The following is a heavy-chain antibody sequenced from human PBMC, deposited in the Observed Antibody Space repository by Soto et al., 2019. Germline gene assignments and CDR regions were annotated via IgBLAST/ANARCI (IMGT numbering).Heavy chain of an antibody. J-gene: IGHJ5*02. D-gene: IGHD1-26*01. CDR2: IIPIFGTA. Sequence: QVQLVQSGAEVKKPGSSVKVSCKASGGTFSSYAISWVRQAPGQGLEWMGGIIPIFGTANYAQKFQGRVSSTADESTSTAYMELSSLRSEDTAVYCCAGGEYSGSDDWCDPWGQGTLVTVSS. CDR3: AGGEYSGSDDWCDP. V-gene: IGHV1-69*12. CDR1: GGTFSSYA.